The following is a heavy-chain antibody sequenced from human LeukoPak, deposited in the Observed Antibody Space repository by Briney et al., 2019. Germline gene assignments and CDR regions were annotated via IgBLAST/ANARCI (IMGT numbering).Heavy chain of an antibody. CDR3: ARGPGGTGSLFDY. D-gene: IGHD7-27*01. CDR2: MNPNSGDT. CDR1: GYTFTSYD. V-gene: IGHV1-8*01. J-gene: IGHJ4*02. Sequence: ASVKVSCKASGYTFTSYDINGVRQATGQGLEWMGWMNPNSGDTGYVQKFQGRVTMTRSTSISTAYMELSSLRSEDTAVYYCARGPGGTGSLFDYWGQGNPVTVSS.